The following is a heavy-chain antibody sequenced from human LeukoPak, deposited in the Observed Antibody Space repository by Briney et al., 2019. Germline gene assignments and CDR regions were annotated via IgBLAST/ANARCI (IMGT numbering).Heavy chain of an antibody. V-gene: IGHV3-7*01. J-gene: IGHJ4*02. CDR1: GFTFSIYW. CDR2: INQDGSEK. Sequence: GGSLRLSCAASGFTFSIYWMSWVRQAPGKGLEWVANINQDGSEKYYVDSVEGRFTISRDNAKNSLYLEMNSLRAEDTAVYYCARGEYGSGSYHIDYWGQGTLVTVSS. CDR3: ARGEYGSGSYHIDY. D-gene: IGHD3-10*01.